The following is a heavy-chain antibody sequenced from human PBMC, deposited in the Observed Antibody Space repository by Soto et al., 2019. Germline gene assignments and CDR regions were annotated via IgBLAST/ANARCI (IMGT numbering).Heavy chain of an antibody. CDR1: GGSISGYY. Sequence: SETLSLTCTVSGGSISGYYWIWIRQPPGKGLEWIGYIYYSGSTNYNPSLKSRVTISVDTSKNQFSLKLSSVTAADTAVYYCASTSGSFDGHDAFDIWGQGTMVTVSS. J-gene: IGHJ3*02. CDR2: IYYSGST. D-gene: IGHD1-26*01. CDR3: ASTSGSFDGHDAFDI. V-gene: IGHV4-59*01.